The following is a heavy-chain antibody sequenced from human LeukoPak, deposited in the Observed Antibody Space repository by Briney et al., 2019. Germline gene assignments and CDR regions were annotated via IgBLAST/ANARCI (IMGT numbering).Heavy chain of an antibody. CDR2: IHPSGGST. CDR1: GYTFTNYY. V-gene: IGHV1-46*01. Sequence: ASVKVSCKASGYTFTNYYMHWVRQAPGQGLEWMGIIHPSGGSTIYAQRFQGRVTMTSDTSTSTVYMELSSLRSEDTAVYYCARRPPSVAGPFDYWGQGTLVTVSS. D-gene: IGHD6-19*01. J-gene: IGHJ4*02. CDR3: ARRPPSVAGPFDY.